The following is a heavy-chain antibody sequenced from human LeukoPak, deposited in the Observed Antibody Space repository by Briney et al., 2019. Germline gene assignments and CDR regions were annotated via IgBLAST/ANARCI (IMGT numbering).Heavy chain of an antibody. J-gene: IGHJ4*02. CDR3: ATYYYDSSGYYQFDY. CDR1: GFTFSSYS. Sequence: GGSLGLSCAASGFTFSSYSMNWVRQAPGKGLEWVSSISSSSSYIYYADSVKGRFTISRDNAKNSLYLQMNSLRAEDTAVYYCATYYYDSSGYYQFDYWGQGTLVTVSS. CDR2: ISSSSSYI. V-gene: IGHV3-21*01. D-gene: IGHD3-22*01.